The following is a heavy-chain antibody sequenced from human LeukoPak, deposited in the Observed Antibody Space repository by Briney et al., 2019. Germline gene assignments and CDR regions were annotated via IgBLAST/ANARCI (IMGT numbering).Heavy chain of an antibody. CDR3: ARDAGLLYPTADY. Sequence: SVKVSCKASGGTFSSYAISWVRQAPGQGLEWMGRIIPILGIANYAQKLQGRVTMTTDTSTSTAYMELRSLRSDGTAVYYCARDAGLLYPTADYWGQGTLVTVSS. D-gene: IGHD2-8*01. V-gene: IGHV1-69*04. CDR2: IIPILGIA. J-gene: IGHJ4*02. CDR1: GGTFSSYA.